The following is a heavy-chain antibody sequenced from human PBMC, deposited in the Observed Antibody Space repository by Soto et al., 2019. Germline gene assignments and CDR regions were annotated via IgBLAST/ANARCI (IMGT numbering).Heavy chain of an antibody. Sequence: LRLPCAASGFIFDDYAMHWVRQAPGKGLVWVSRIQSDGSSTFYADSVKGRFTISRDNSKNTLYVQMNSLRAEDTAIYYCARKGPPRDAFDIWGQGTMVTVSS. CDR1: GFIFDDYA. CDR2: IQSDGSST. V-gene: IGHV3-23*03. J-gene: IGHJ3*02. CDR3: ARKGPPRDAFDI.